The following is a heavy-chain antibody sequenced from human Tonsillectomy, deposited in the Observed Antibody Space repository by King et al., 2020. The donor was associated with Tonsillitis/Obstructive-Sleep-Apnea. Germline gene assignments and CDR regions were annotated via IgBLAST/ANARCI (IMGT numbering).Heavy chain of an antibody. Sequence: VQLVESGGGEVQPGRSLRLSCAVSGFTFSSYGMHWVRQAPGKGLEWVAVISYDGSNKYYADSVKGRFTTSRDNSKNTLYLQMNSRRAEDTAVYYWSKGWEAFDYWGQGTLVTVSS. CDR3: SKGWEAFDY. V-gene: IGHV3-30*18. CDR2: ISYDGSNK. D-gene: IGHD1-26*01. J-gene: IGHJ4*02. CDR1: GFTFSSYG.